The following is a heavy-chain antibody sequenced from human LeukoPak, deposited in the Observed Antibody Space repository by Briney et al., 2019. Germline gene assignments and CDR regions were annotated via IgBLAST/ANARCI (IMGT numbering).Heavy chain of an antibody. Sequence: PGGSLRLSCAASGFTFNGYVMRWVRQAPGKGLEWVSGISARSERTYYADSVKGRFTISRDNSRNTFFLQMNSLRVDDTAVYFCARGPYLEHDSGKFFDYWGQGVLVTVSS. J-gene: IGHJ4*02. D-gene: IGHD1-26*01. CDR1: GFTFNGYV. CDR2: ISARSERT. CDR3: ARGPYLEHDSGKFFDY. V-gene: IGHV3-23*01.